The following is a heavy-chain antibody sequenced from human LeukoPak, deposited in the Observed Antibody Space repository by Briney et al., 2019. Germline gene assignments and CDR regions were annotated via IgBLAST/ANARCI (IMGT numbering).Heavy chain of an antibody. CDR2: INHRGST. D-gene: IGHD2-2*02. CDR3: ARRGRYCTGANCYTGYFQH. J-gene: IGHJ1*01. Sequence: SETLSLTCAVSGVSLTGYYWSWIRQSPGKGLEWIGEINHRGSTNYNPSLTSRVTISVDTSKKQFSLNLSSVTAADTAVYYCARRGRYCTGANCYTGYFQHWGQGTLVTVSS. V-gene: IGHV4-34*01. CDR1: GVSLTGYY.